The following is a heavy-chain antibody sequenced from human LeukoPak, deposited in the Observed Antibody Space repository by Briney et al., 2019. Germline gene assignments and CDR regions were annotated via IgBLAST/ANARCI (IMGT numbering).Heavy chain of an antibody. Sequence: PSGTLSLTCAVSGGSISSSNWWSWVRRPPGKGLEWIGKIYHSESTNYNPSLKSRVTISVDKSKNQFSLKLSSVTAADTAVYYCARDYRVGATSSGMDVWGQGTTVTVSS. D-gene: IGHD1-26*01. CDR2: IYHSEST. CDR1: GGSISSSNW. CDR3: ARDYRVGATSSGMDV. J-gene: IGHJ6*02. V-gene: IGHV4-4*02.